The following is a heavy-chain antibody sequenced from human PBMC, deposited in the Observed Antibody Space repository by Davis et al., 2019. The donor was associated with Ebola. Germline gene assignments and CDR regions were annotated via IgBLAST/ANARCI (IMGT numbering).Heavy chain of an antibody. V-gene: IGHV4-4*02. J-gene: IGHJ5*02. CDR3: ARELGYCSGGSCYSGWFDP. Sequence: MPGGSLRLSCAVSGGSISSSNWWSWVRQPPGKGLEWIGEIYHSGSTNYNPSLKSRVTISVDTSKNQFSLKLGSVTAADTAVYYCARELGYCSGGSCYSGWFDPWGQGTLVTVSS. CDR2: IYHSGST. D-gene: IGHD2-15*01. CDR1: GGSISSSNW.